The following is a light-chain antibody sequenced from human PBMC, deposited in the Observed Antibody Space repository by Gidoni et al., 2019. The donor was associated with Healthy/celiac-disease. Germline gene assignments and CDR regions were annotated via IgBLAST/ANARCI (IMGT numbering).Light chain of an antibody. CDR3: CSYAGSSTFVV. V-gene: IGLV2-23*02. CDR2: EVS. Sequence: QSALTQPASVSGSPGQSITISCTGTSSDVGSYNLASWYQQNPGKAPNLMIYEVSKRPSGVSNRFSGSKSGNTASLTISGLQAEDEADYYCCSYAGSSTFVVFGGGTKLTVL. CDR1: SSDVGSYNL. J-gene: IGLJ2*01.